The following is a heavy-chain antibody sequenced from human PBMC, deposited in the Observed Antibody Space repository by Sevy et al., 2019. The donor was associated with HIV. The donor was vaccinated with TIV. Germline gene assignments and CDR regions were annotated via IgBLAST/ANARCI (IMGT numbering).Heavy chain of an antibody. V-gene: IGHV3-23*01. CDR2: SSGSGGST. CDR3: AKVLIAAAGTGYFQD. Sequence: GGSLRLSCAASGFPFSSYTMSWVRQAPGKGLEWVSVSSGSGGSTYYADSVKGRFTISRDASKNTLYLQMNSLRAEDTAIYYCAKVLIAAAGTGYFQDWGQGTLVTVSS. D-gene: IGHD6-13*01. J-gene: IGHJ1*01. CDR1: GFPFSSYT.